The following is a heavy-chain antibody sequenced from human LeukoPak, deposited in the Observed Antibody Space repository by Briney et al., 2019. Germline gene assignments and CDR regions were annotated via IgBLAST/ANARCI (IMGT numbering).Heavy chain of an antibody. J-gene: IGHJ6*03. Sequence: PSETLFLTCAVYGWPFSGYYWSGIRRPPGKGGGGIGEINQRGSTNYKPSLKRGVTISADTSKNQFSLKLSSVTAADTAVYYCASSIAARPSYYYYYMHVWGKGTAVTVSS. V-gene: IGHV4-34*01. CDR3: ASSIAARPSYYYYYMHV. D-gene: IGHD6-6*01. CDR2: INQRGST. CDR1: GWPFSGYY.